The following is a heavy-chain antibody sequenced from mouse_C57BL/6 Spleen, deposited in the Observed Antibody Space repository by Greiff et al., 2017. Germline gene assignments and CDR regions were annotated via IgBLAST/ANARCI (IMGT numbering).Heavy chain of an antibody. Sequence: EVKLVESGGGLVKPGGSLKLSCAASGFTFSDYGMHWVRQAPEKGLEWVAYISSGSSTIYYADTVKGRFTISRDNAKNTLFLQMTSLRSEDTAMYYCARPGGLYYYYAMDYWGQGTSVTVSS. D-gene: IGHD2-1*01. J-gene: IGHJ4*01. CDR2: ISSGSSTI. CDR3: ARPGGLYYYYAMDY. V-gene: IGHV5-17*01. CDR1: GFTFSDYG.